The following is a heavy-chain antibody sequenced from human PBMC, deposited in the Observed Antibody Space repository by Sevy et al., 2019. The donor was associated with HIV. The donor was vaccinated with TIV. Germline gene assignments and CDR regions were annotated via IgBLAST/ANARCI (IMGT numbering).Heavy chain of an antibody. CDR1: GFTFRRNS. CDR3: AKGREQGYYYGMDV. D-gene: IGHD1-26*01. Sequence: GGSLRLSCTASGFTFRRNSMNWVRQAPGKGLEWLAYINTLSDTIKYADSVKGRFTISRDNAKNSLYLQMNSLRAEDTAVYYCAKGREQGYYYGMDVWGQGTTVTVSS. V-gene: IGHV3-48*01. J-gene: IGHJ6*02. CDR2: INTLSDTI.